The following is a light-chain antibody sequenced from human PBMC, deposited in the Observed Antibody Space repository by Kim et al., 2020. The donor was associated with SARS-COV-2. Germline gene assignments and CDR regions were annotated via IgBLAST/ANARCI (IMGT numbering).Light chain of an antibody. CDR2: YDS. CDR3: QVWDSSSDHVV. J-gene: IGLJ2*01. Sequence: APGKTDRITCGGNNIGSKNVHWYQQKPGQAPVLVIYYDSDRPSGIPERFSGSNSGNTATLTISRVEAGDEADYYCQVWDSSSDHVVFGGGTQLTVL. CDR1: NIGSKN. V-gene: IGLV3-21*04.